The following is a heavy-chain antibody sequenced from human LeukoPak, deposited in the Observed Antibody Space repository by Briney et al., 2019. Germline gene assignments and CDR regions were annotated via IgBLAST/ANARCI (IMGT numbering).Heavy chain of an antibody. Sequence: ASVKVSCKASGYTFTSYGISWVRQAPGQGLEWMGWISAYNGNTNYAQKLQGRVTMTTDTSTSTAYMELRSLRSDDTAVYYCASDGSVLGRVATAGYWGQGTLVTVSS. CDR3: ASDGSVLGRVATAGY. D-gene: IGHD5-12*01. CDR1: GYTFTSYG. CDR2: ISAYNGNT. V-gene: IGHV1-18*04. J-gene: IGHJ4*02.